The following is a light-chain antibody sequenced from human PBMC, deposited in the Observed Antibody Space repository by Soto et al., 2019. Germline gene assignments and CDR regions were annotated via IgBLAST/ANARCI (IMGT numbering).Light chain of an antibody. J-gene: IGKJ3*01. V-gene: IGKV3-20*01. CDR2: GAS. CDR3: QQYDSSPFT. Sequence: EIVLTQSPGTLSLSPGERATLSCRASQSVSSSYLAWYQQKPGQAPRLLIYGASSRATRIPDRFSGSGSGTDFALTISRLEPEDFAVYYCQQYDSSPFTFGHGTKVDIK. CDR1: QSVSSSY.